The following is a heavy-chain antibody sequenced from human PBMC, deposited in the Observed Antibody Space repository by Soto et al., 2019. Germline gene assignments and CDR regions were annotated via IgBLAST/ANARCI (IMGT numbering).Heavy chain of an antibody. CDR2: IYYSGST. J-gene: IGHJ6*02. Sequence: SETLSLTCTVSGGSISSYYWSWIRQPPGKGLEWIGYIYYSGSTNYNPSLKSRVTISVDTSKNQFSLKLSSVTAADTAAYYCARVGLELKNYYYYGMDVWGQGTTVTVSS. CDR1: GGSISSYY. D-gene: IGHD1-7*01. V-gene: IGHV4-59*01. CDR3: ARVGLELKNYYYYGMDV.